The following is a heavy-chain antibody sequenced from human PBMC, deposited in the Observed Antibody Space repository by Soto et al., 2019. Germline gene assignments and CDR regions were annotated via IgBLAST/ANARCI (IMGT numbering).Heavy chain of an antibody. D-gene: IGHD3-10*01. Sequence: PGGSLRLSCAASGFTFSSYAMSWVHQAPGKGLEWVSAISGSGGSTYYADSVKGRFTISRDNSKNTLYLQMNSLRAEDTAVYYCAKTYGSGSYYFLLWFDLWAQGTLVRASS. J-gene: IGHJ5*02. V-gene: IGHV3-23*01. CDR2: ISGSGGST. CDR1: GFTFSSYA. CDR3: AKTYGSGSYYFLLWFDL.